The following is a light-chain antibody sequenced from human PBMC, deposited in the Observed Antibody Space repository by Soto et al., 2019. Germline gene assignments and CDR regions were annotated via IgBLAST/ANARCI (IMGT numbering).Light chain of an antibody. CDR3: QSYDSSMSVFYV. J-gene: IGLJ1*01. CDR2: GNS. CDR1: SSNIGAGYD. Sequence: HSVLTQPPSVSGAPVQRVTISCTGSSSNIGAGYDVHWYQQLPGTAPKLLIYGNSNRPSGVPDRFSGSKSGTSASLAITGLQAEDEADYYCQSYDSSMSVFYVFGTGTKVTVL. V-gene: IGLV1-40*01.